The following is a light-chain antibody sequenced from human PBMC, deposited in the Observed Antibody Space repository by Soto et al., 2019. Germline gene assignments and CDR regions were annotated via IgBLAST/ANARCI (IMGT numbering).Light chain of an antibody. CDR3: RHYNNWPPET. Sequence: EIVLTQSPGTLSLSPGERATLSCRASQSVSSRYLAWYQQKPGQAPRLLIYGASSRATGIPDRFSGSGSGTEFNLTISSLQSEDFAIYYCRHYNNWPPETFGQGTKVDNK. J-gene: IGKJ1*01. CDR2: GAS. CDR1: QSVSSRY. V-gene: IGKV3-20*01.